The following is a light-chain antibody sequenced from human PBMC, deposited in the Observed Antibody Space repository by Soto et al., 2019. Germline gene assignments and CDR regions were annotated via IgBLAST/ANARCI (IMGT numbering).Light chain of an antibody. CDR2: EVN. CDR1: SSDVGGYNY. V-gene: IGLV2-14*01. CDR3: SSYTGGSTLEV. Sequence: QSVLTQPASVSGSPAQSITISCTGTSSDVGGYNYVSWYQQHPGKAPKLLIFEVNNRPSGVSNRFSGSKSGNTASLTISGLQAEEEADYYCSSYTGGSTLEVFGGGTKVTVL. J-gene: IGLJ2*01.